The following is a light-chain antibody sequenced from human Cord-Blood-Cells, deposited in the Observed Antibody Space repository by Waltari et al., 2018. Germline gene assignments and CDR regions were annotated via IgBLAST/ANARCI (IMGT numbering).Light chain of an antibody. CDR3: QQYGSSPT. CDR1: QSVSSSY. Sequence: EIVLTQSPGTLSLSPGERATLSCRASQSVSSSYLALYQQKPGQAPRRLIYGASSRATGIPDRFSGSGSGTDFTLTISRLEPEDFAVYYCQQYGSSPTFGGGTKVEIK. J-gene: IGKJ4*01. CDR2: GAS. V-gene: IGKV3-20*01.